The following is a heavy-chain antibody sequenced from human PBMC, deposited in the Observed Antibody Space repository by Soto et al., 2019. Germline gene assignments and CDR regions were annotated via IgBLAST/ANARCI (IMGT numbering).Heavy chain of an antibody. J-gene: IGHJ6*01. CDR3: ARALGYSGYAGMDV. D-gene: IGHD5-12*01. Sequence: ASVKVSCKASGYTFTSYGISWVRQAPGQGLEWMGWISAYNGNTNYVQKLQGRVTMTTDTSTSTAYMELRSLRSDDTAVYYCARALGYSGYAGMDVWGQGTTVTVSS. V-gene: IGHV1-18*01. CDR1: GYTFTSYG. CDR2: ISAYNGNT.